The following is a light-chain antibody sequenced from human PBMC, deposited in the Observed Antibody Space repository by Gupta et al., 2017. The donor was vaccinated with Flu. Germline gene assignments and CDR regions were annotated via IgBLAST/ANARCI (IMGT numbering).Light chain of an antibody. CDR2: DAS. CDR3: QQYDNLEVT. V-gene: IGKV1-33*01. CDR1: QDVRSD. J-gene: IGKJ3*01. Sequence: DIQMNQSPSSLSASVGDRVTITCQASQDVRSDLNWYQQKPGKAPKLLIYDASNLESGVPSRFSGSGSGTDFTFTISSLQPEDIATYYCQQYDNLEVTFGPGTKVDIK.